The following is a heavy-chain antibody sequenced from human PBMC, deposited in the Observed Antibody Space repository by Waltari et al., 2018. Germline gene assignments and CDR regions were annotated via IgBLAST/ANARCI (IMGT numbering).Heavy chain of an antibody. J-gene: IGHJ3*02. CDR3: ARPSRWLQPPNAFDI. V-gene: IGHV4-38-2*01. CDR2: IYHSGST. CDR1: GYSISSGYY. D-gene: IGHD5-12*01. Sequence: QVQLQESGPGLVKPSETLSLTCAVSGYSISSGYYWGWIRQPPGKGLEWIGSIYHSGSTYYNPSLKSRVTISVDTSKNPFSLKLSSVTAADTAVYYCARPSRWLQPPNAFDIWGQGTMVTVSS.